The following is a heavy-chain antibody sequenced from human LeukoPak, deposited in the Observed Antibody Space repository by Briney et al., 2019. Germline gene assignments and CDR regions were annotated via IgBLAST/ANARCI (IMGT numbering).Heavy chain of an antibody. CDR2: INHSGRT. Sequence: SETLSLTCAVYGGSFSGYYWSWIRQPPGKGLEWIGEINHSGRTNYNPSLKSRVTISVDTSKTQFSLKLSSVTAADTAVYYCARGQEMATIYYWGQGTLVTVSS. CDR1: GGSFSGYY. V-gene: IGHV4-34*01. CDR3: ARGQEMATIYY. D-gene: IGHD5-24*01. J-gene: IGHJ4*02.